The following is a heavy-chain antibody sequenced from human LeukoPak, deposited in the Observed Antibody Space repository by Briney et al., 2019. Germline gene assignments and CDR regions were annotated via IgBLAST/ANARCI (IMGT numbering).Heavy chain of an antibody. V-gene: IGHV4-4*07. D-gene: IGHD3-10*01. CDR3: ARGMRARGNMVRGVIRNYYYYGMDV. CDR2: IYTSGST. Sequence: PSETLSLTCIVSGGSISSYYWSWIRQPDGKGLEWVGRIYTSGSTTYNPSLKSGVTMSVDTSKNQFSVKLSSVTAAATAVYYCARGMRARGNMVRGVIRNYYYYGMDVWGQGTTVTVSS. CDR1: GGSISSYY. J-gene: IGHJ6*02.